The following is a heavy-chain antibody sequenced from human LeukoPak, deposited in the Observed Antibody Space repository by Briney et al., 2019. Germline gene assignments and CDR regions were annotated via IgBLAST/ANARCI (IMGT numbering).Heavy chain of an antibody. J-gene: IGHJ4*02. Sequence: GGSLRLSCAASGFTVSSNYMSWVRQAPGKGLEWVSVIYSGGSTYYAGSVKGRFTISRDNSKNTLYLQMNSLRAEDTAVYYCASSADYGETDYWGQGTLVTVSS. V-gene: IGHV3-53*01. CDR3: ASSADYGETDY. CDR1: GFTVSSNY. CDR2: IYSGGST. D-gene: IGHD4-17*01.